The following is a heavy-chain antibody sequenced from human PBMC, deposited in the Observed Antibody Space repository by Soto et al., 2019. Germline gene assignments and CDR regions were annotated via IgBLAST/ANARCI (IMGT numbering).Heavy chain of an antibody. D-gene: IGHD2-15*01. CDR1: GFTFSSYG. J-gene: IGHJ4*02. CDR3: AKDRGRYCSGGSCRYFDY. V-gene: IGHV3-30*18. CDR2: ISYDGSDK. Sequence: GGSLRLSCAASGFTFSSYGMNWVRRAPGKGLEWVAVISYDGSDKFYADSVKGRFTISRDNSKNTLYLQMNSLKPEDTAVYYCAKDRGRYCSGGSCRYFDYWGQGTLVTVSS.